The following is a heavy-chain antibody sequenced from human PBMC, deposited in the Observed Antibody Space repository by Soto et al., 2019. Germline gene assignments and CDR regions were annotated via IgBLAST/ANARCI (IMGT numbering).Heavy chain of an antibody. CDR3: AQRDEYWGFFY. Sequence: EVQLVESGGGLVQPGRSLRLSCAASGFTFDDFAMHWVRQAPGKGLEWVSGISWNSDSIGYVDSVKGRFIISRDNAKNSLYLQMNSLRAEDTALYYCAQRDEYWGFFYWGQGTLVTVSS. D-gene: IGHD2-15*01. CDR1: GFTFDDFA. V-gene: IGHV3-9*01. CDR2: ISWNSDSI. J-gene: IGHJ4*02.